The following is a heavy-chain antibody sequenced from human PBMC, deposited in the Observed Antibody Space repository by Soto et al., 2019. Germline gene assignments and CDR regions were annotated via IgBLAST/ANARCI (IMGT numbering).Heavy chain of an antibody. Sequence: QVQLQESGPGLVKPSETLSLTCTVSGGSISGYYWSWIRQPPGKGLEWIGYVYYSGSTNYNPSLESLVAISADTSKNQSSLELNAVTAADTAVYYCARGPQWLEDWGQGTLVTVSS. CDR2: VYYSGST. V-gene: IGHV4-59*01. J-gene: IGHJ4*02. CDR1: GGSISGYY. CDR3: ARGPQWLED. D-gene: IGHD6-19*01.